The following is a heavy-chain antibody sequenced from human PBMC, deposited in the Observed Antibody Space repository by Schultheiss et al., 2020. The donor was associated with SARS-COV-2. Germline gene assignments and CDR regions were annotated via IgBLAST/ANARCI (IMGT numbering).Heavy chain of an antibody. V-gene: IGHV3-30-3*01. CDR1: GFTFSSYA. CDR2: ISYDGSNK. CDR3: ARMGYGDYEYYFDY. D-gene: IGHD4-17*01. Sequence: GGSLRLSCAASGFTFSSYAMHWVRQAPGKGLEWVAVISYDGSNKYYADSVKGRFTISRDNSKNTLYLQMNSLRAEDTAVYYCARMGYGDYEYYFDYWGQGTLVTVSS. J-gene: IGHJ4*02.